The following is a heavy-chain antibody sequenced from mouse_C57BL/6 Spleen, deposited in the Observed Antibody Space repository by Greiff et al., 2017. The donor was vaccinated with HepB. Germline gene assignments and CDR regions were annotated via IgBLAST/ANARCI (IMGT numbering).Heavy chain of an antibody. J-gene: IGHJ2*01. Sequence: EVQVVESGGGLVKPGGSLKLSCAASGFTFSSYTMSWVRQTPEKRLEWVATISGGGGNTYYPDSVKGRFTISRDNAKNTLYLQMSSLRSEDTALYYCARHEGLDYFDYWGQGTTLTVSS. D-gene: IGHD2-4*01. CDR1: GFTFSSYT. CDR2: ISGGGGNT. CDR3: ARHEGLDYFDY. V-gene: IGHV5-9*01.